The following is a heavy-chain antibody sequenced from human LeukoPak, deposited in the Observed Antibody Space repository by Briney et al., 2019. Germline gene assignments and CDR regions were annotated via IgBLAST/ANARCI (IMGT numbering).Heavy chain of an antibody. V-gene: IGHV4-59*01. CDR2: IYYTGST. J-gene: IGHJ6*02. CDR3: VREQRSYDFSSAFYIAHGMDV. Sequence: PSETLSLTCAVYGVSFSGYYWSWIRQPPGKGLEWIGYIYYTGSTNYNPSLKSRVTISVDTSKNQISLKLSSVTAADSAVYYCVREQRSYDFSSAFYIAHGMDVWGQGTTVTVSS. D-gene: IGHD3-3*01. CDR1: GVSFSGYY.